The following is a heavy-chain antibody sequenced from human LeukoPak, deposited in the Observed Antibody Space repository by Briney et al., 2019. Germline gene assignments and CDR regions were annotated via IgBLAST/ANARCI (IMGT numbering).Heavy chain of an antibody. CDR3: ARGSSGWYIKDSIFY. Sequence: GGSLRLSCAASGFDFSSNWMHWVRHAPGQGLVWVSRIRGDGISTNYADSVKGRFTISRDNAKNSLYLQMNSLRAEDTAVYYCARGSSGWYIKDSIFYWGQGTLVTVSS. D-gene: IGHD6-19*01. CDR2: IRGDGIST. J-gene: IGHJ4*02. CDR1: GFDFSSNW. V-gene: IGHV3-74*01.